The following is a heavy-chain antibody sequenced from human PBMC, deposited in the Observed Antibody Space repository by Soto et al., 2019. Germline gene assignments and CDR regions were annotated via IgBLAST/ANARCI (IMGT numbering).Heavy chain of an antibody. D-gene: IGHD4-4*01. Sequence: AGSLSLSCAASGLPFRSYVMSWVRQAPGKGLEWVSGISGGGSNTFYATSVKCRFTISRDNSKNTLFLQMNNVGAEDTAIYYCAKDSNKYSSSLRGRYFDYWGQGIGVTVSS. CDR2: ISGGGSNT. J-gene: IGHJ4*02. CDR1: GLPFRSYV. V-gene: IGHV3-23*01. CDR3: AKDSNKYSSSLRGRYFDY.